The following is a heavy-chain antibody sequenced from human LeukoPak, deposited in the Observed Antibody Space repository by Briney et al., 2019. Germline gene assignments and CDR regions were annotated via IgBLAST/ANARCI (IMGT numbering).Heavy chain of an antibody. CDR1: GYTFTSYG. J-gene: IGHJ4*02. Sequence: ASVKVSCKASGYTFTSYGISWVRQAPGQGLEWMGWISAYNGNTNYAQKLQGRVTMTTDTSTSTAYMELRSLRSDDAAVYYCARELYDFWSGHYTGMAGYWGQGTLVTVSS. V-gene: IGHV1-18*01. CDR2: ISAYNGNT. D-gene: IGHD3-3*01. CDR3: ARELYDFWSGHYTGMAGY.